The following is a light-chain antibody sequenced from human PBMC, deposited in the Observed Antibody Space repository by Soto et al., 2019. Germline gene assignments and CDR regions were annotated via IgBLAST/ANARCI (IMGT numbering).Light chain of an antibody. CDR1: SSDVGGYNY. CDR2: DVS. Sequence: QSVLTQPRSVSGSPGQSVTISCTGTSSDVGGYNYVSWYQQHPGKAPKLMIYDVSKRPSGVPDRFSGSKSGNTASLTISGLQAEDEADYYCCSYAGSYTHAFGTGTKVTVL. CDR3: CSYAGSYTHA. V-gene: IGLV2-11*01. J-gene: IGLJ1*01.